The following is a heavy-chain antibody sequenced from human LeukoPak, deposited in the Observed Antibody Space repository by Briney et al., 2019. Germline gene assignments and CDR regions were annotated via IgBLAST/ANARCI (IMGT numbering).Heavy chain of an antibody. CDR3: ARVPGWHWFDP. CDR1: AFTFSSYD. Sequence: PGGSLRLSCAASAFTFSSYDMTWVRQAPGSGLEWDSSIRPSGDNTYYGDSVKGRFTIPRHNSKNAVYLQMNNMRVDDTAVYYCARVPGWHWFDPWGQGTLVTVSS. J-gene: IGHJ5*02. V-gene: IGHV3-23*01. D-gene: IGHD2-15*01. CDR2: IRPSGDNT.